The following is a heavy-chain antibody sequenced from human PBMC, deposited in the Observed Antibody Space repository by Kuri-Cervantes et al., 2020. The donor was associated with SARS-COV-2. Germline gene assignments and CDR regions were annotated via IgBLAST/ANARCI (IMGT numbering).Heavy chain of an antibody. CDR3: ARYYYDSSGPGRWFDP. CDR1: GYTFTSYG. V-gene: IGHV1-69*13. Sequence: SVKVSCKASGYTFTSYGINWVRQAPGQGLEWMGGIIPIFGIAKYAQKFQGRVTITADESTSTGYMELSSLRSEDTAIYYCARYYYDSSGPGRWFDPWGQGTLVTVSS. CDR2: IIPIFGIA. D-gene: IGHD3-22*01. J-gene: IGHJ5*02.